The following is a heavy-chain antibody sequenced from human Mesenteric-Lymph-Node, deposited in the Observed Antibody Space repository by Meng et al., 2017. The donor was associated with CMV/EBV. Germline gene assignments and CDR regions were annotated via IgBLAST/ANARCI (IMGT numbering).Heavy chain of an antibody. Sequence: ASVKVSCKASGYTFTGYYMHWVRQAPGQGLEWMGWINPNSGGTNYAQKFQGRVTMTRDTSISTAYMELSRLRSDDTAVFYCARSPIFGVVTIHFAYWGQGTLVTVSS. CDR1: GYTFTGYY. D-gene: IGHD3-3*01. CDR2: INPNSGGT. V-gene: IGHV1-2*02. J-gene: IGHJ4*02. CDR3: ARSPIFGVVTIHFAY.